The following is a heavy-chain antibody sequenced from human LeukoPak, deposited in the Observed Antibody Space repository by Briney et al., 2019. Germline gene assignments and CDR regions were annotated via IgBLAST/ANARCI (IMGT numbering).Heavy chain of an antibody. Sequence: SETLSLTCAVYGGSFNGYYWSWIRQPPGKGLEWIGEINHSGSTNYNPSLKSRVTISVDTSKNQFSLKLTSVTAADTAVYYCARHASPLWFGELHIFIYAFDIWGQGTMVTVSS. CDR2: INHSGST. D-gene: IGHD3-10*01. CDR3: ARHASPLWFGELHIFIYAFDI. J-gene: IGHJ3*02. V-gene: IGHV4-34*01. CDR1: GGSFNGYY.